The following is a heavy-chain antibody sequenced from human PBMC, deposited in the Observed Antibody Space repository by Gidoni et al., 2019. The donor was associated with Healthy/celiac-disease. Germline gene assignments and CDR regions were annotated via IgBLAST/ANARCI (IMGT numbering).Heavy chain of an antibody. CDR2: ISSSGRTI. J-gene: IGHJ4*02. CDR3: ARAPWAVAGTFDY. D-gene: IGHD6-19*01. V-gene: IGHV3-48*03. CDR1: GFTFSSYE. Sequence: EVQLVESGGGLVQPGGSLSLSCAASGFTFSSYEMNWVRQAPGKGLEWFSYISSSGRTIYYADSVKGRFTISRDNAKNSLYLQMNSLRAEDTAVYYCARAPWAVAGTFDYWGQGTLVTVSS.